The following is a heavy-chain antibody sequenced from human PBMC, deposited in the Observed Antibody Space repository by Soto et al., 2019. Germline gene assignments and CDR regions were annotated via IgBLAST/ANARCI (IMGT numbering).Heavy chain of an antibody. J-gene: IGHJ4*02. Sequence: VQLVQSGAELKKSGASVKVSCQTSGYSFTTYGTAWVRQAPGQGLEWIGWISAYSGHTNYAQDFQGRVTMTTDTSTSPAYMELRSLRSDDTAVYYCARGRGSSSWYEISHYFDSWGQGTPVTVSS. V-gene: IGHV1-18*01. CDR1: GYSFTTYG. CDR3: ARGRGSSSWYEISHYFDS. D-gene: IGHD6-13*01. CDR2: ISAYSGHT.